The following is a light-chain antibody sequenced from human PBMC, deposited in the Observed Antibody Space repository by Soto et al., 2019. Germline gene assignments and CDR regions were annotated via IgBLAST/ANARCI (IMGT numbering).Light chain of an antibody. CDR2: QDS. Sequence: SYELTQPPSVSVSPGQTASITCSGDKLGDKYACWYQQKPGQSPVLVIYQDSKRPSGIPERFSGSNSGNTATLTISGTQAMDEADYYCQVWDSSTVVCGGGTKLTVL. CDR1: KLGDKY. CDR3: QVWDSSTVV. V-gene: IGLV3-1*01. J-gene: IGLJ2*01.